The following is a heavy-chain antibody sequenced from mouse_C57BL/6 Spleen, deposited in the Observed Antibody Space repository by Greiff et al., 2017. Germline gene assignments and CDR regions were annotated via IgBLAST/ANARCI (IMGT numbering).Heavy chain of an antibody. V-gene: IGHV1-82*01. J-gene: IGHJ3*01. Sequence: VKLMESGPELVKPGASVKISCKASGYAFSSSWMNWVKQRPGKGLEWIGRIYPGDGDTNYNGKFKGKATLTADKSSSTAYMQLSSLTSEDSAVYFCASGLIYSGAYWGQGTLVTVSA. D-gene: IGHD3-1*01. CDR1: GYAFSSSW. CDR3: ASGLIYSGAY. CDR2: IYPGDGDT.